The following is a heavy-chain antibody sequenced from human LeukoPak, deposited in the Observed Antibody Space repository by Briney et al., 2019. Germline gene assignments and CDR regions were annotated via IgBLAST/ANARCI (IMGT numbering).Heavy chain of an antibody. J-gene: IGHJ4*02. CDR1: GGSISSYY. V-gene: IGHV4-59*07. Sequence: SDTLSLTCTVSGGSISSYYWSWIRQPPGKGLEWVGYIYYSGSTNYNPSLKSRVTISVDTSKNQFSLKLSSVTAADTAVYYCARGYYGSGSYLFDYWGQGTLVTVSS. CDR2: IYYSGST. D-gene: IGHD3-10*01. CDR3: ARGYYGSGSYLFDY.